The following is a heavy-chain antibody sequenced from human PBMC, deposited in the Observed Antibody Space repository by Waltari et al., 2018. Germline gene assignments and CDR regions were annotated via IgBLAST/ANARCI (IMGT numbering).Heavy chain of an antibody. CDR2: ITYNGRET. D-gene: IGHD2-2*01. J-gene: IGHJ4*02. Sequence: QGQLVESGGGVVPPGRSRRLSCMSSSVAFSTYTIHGVRQAPGKGLEWVALITYNGRETHYGDSVKGRFTISRDNPKKTLYLEMSSLRPDDAGVYFCAREERTSSFYYLDLWGLGTLVTVSS. V-gene: IGHV3-30*04. CDR1: SVAFSTYT. CDR3: AREERTSSFYYLDL.